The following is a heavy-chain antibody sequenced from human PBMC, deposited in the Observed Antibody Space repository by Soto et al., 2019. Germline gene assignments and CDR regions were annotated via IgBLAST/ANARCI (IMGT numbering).Heavy chain of an antibody. V-gene: IGHV3-23*01. CDR3: ARGSSGYISSWYYFDY. J-gene: IGHJ4*02. CDR2: ISGIGGST. Sequence: GGSLRLSCAASGFTFTDYALSWVRQPPGKGLEWVATISGIGGSTYLADSVKGRLSISRDNSKNTVSLLMNSLRAEDTAVYFCARGSSGYISSWYYFDYWGRGTLVTVSS. CDR1: GFTFTDYA. D-gene: IGHD6-13*01.